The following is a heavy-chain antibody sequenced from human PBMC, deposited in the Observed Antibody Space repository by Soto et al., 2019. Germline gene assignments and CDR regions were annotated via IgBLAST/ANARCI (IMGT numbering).Heavy chain of an antibody. CDR2: VWFDGSIQ. D-gene: IGHD1-7*01. CDR1: GFSFKTYW. Sequence: GWSLRLSCEVSGFSFKTYWMSWVRQAPDKGLEWVVVVWFDGSIQYYGDSVKGRFTISRDNSNNTVDLQMNNLRAEDTAVYYCARVDFGGNSYYFDYWGQGTPVTVSS. V-gene: IGHV3-33*08. J-gene: IGHJ4*02. CDR3: ARVDFGGNSYYFDY.